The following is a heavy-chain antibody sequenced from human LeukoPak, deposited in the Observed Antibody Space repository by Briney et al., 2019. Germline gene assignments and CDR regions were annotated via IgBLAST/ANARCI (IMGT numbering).Heavy chain of an antibody. CDR1: GGPISSSY. D-gene: IGHD3-22*01. CDR3: ARGGSGYYYTRGPFDY. J-gene: IGHJ4*02. V-gene: IGHV4-59*01. CDR2: IYYSGST. Sequence: SETLSLTCTVSGGPISSSYCTWIRQPPGKGLEWIGYIYYSGSTNYNPSLKSRVTISVDTSKNQFSLKLSSVTAADTAVYYCARGGSGYYYTRGPFDYWGQGTLVTVSS.